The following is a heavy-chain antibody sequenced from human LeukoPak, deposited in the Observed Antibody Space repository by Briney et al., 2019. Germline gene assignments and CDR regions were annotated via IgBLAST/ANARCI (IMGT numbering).Heavy chain of an antibody. D-gene: IGHD2-21*02. CDR1: GFTFDDYT. CDR2: INWEGGST. J-gene: IGHJ5*02. Sequence: PGGSLRLSCAASGFTFDDYTMHWVCQAPGKGLEWVSLINWEGGSTYYADSVKGRFTISRDNSKNSLFLQMKSLRTEDTALYYCVKDRTGAYCGGDCYSLSSWGQGTLVTVSS. V-gene: IGHV3-43*01. CDR3: VKDRTGAYCGGDCYSLSS.